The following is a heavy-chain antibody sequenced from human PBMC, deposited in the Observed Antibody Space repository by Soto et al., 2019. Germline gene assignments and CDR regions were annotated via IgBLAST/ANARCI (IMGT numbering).Heavy chain of an antibody. Sequence: VKVSCKASGYTFTSYGISWVRQAPGQGLEWMGWISAYNGNTNYAQKLQGSVTMTTGTSTSTAYMELRSLRSDDTAVYYCARVSRVVAATPTAFDIWGQGTMVTVSS. CDR2: ISAYNGNT. V-gene: IGHV1-18*01. D-gene: IGHD2-15*01. CDR3: ARVSRVVAATPTAFDI. CDR1: GYTFTSYG. J-gene: IGHJ3*02.